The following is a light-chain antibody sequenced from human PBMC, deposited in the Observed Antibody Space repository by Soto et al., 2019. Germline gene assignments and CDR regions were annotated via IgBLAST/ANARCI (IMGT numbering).Light chain of an antibody. Sequence: DIQMTQSPSSLSASVGDRVTITCQASQDITNYLKWYQQKPGQAPKLLIYVAYNLETGVPSRFSGSGSGTHFTFTISSLQPEDIATYYCQQYYNLPITFGQGTRPEIK. J-gene: IGKJ5*01. CDR1: QDITNY. V-gene: IGKV1-33*01. CDR3: QQYYNLPIT. CDR2: VAY.